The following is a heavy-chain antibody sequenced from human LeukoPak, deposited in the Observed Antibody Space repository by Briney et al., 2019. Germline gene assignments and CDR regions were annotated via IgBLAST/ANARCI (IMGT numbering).Heavy chain of an antibody. CDR1: GITFSSYG. Sequence: GGSLRLSCAASGITFSSYGMSWVRQAPGKGLEWVSYISGSSSSIYYADSVKGRFTISRDNAKDSVYLHMNSLRAEDTAVYFCARDKVGTGYYFDYWGQGTLVTVSS. J-gene: IGHJ4*02. V-gene: IGHV3-48*04. CDR3: ARDKVGTGYYFDY. D-gene: IGHD1-1*01. CDR2: ISGSSSSI.